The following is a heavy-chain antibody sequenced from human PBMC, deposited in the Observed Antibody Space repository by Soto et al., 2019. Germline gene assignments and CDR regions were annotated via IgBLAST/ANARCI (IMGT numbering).Heavy chain of an antibody. Sequence: GGSLRLSCAASGFTFSSYAMHWVRQAPGKGLEWVAVISYDGSNKYYADSVKGRFTISRDDSKNTLYLQMNSLRAEDTAVYYCARERELELRGVPYYYLDVWGQGTTVTVSS. CDR3: ARERELELRGVPYYYLDV. D-gene: IGHD1-7*01. V-gene: IGHV3-30-3*01. J-gene: IGHJ6*03. CDR1: GFTFSSYA. CDR2: ISYDGSNK.